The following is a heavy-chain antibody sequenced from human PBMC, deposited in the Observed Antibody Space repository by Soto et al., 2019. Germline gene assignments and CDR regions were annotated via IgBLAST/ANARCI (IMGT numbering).Heavy chain of an antibody. V-gene: IGHV4-30-2*01. CDR1: GGSISSGGYS. CDR2: IYHSGGT. Sequence: QLQLQESGSGLVKPSQTLSLTCAVSGGSISSGGYSWSWIRQPPGKGLEWIGYIYHSGGTYYNPSLKSRVTISVDRSKNQFSLKLSSVTAADTAVYYCARGGYDFWSGYPNWFDPWGQGTLVTVSS. D-gene: IGHD3-3*01. CDR3: ARGGYDFWSGYPNWFDP. J-gene: IGHJ5*02.